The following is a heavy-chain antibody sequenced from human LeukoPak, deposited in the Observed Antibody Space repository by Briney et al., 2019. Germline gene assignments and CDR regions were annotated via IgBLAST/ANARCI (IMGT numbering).Heavy chain of an antibody. CDR3: AQLQGGGGSYSYVDY. V-gene: IGHV5-51*01. CDR1: GYSFTNYW. J-gene: IGHJ4*02. Sequence: GESLKISCKGSGYSFTNYWIGWVRQMRGKGLEWMGIIYPGDSDTRYIPSFQGQVTISADKSINTAYLQWTSLKASDSAMYYCAQLQGGGGSYSYVDYWGQGTLVTVSS. D-gene: IGHD1-26*01. CDR2: IYPGDSDT.